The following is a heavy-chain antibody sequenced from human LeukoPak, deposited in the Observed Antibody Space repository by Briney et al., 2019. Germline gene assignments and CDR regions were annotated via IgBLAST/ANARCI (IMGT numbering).Heavy chain of an antibody. D-gene: IGHD3-22*01. CDR2: ISSSGSTI. CDR1: GFTFSSYE. J-gene: IGHJ4*02. CDR3: ARRGYYDSSGYDY. Sequence: GGSLRLSCAASGFTFSSYEMNWVRQAPGKGLEWVSYISSSGSTIYYADSVKGRFTISRDNAKNSLYLQMHSLRAEDTAVYYCARRGYYDSSGYDYWGQGTLVTVSS. V-gene: IGHV3-48*03.